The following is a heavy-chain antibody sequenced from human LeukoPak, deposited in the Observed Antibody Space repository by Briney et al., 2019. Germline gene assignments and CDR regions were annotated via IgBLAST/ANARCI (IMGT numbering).Heavy chain of an antibody. CDR1: GGTFSSYA. J-gene: IGHJ4*02. V-gene: IGHV1-69*04. CDR3: ARGGRYYYDSSGYYDY. CDR2: IIPIFGIA. D-gene: IGHD3-22*01. Sequence: SVKVSCKASGGTFSSYAISWVRQAPGQGLEWMGRIIPIFGIANYAQKFQGRVTITADKSTSTAYMELSSLRSEDAAVYYCARGGRYYYDSSGYYDYWGQGTLVTVSS.